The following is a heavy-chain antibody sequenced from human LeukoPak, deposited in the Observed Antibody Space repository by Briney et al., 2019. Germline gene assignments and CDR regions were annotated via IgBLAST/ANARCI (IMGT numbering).Heavy chain of an antibody. J-gene: IGHJ2*01. Sequence: GGSLRLSCAASGFVFSSYGLHWVRQVPGTGLLQWVTFIRYDGSKEYYADSVKGRFSISRDNSKNTLYLQMNSLGAEDTAVYYCAKSPISMIVVAKGWYFDLWGRGTLVTVSS. CDR2: IRYDGSKE. D-gene: IGHD3-22*01. CDR3: AKSPISMIVVAKGWYFDL. CDR1: GFVFSSYG. V-gene: IGHV3-30*02.